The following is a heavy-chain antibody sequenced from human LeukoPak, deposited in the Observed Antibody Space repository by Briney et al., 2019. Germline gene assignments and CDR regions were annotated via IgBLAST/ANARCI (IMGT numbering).Heavy chain of an antibody. D-gene: IGHD3-16*01. J-gene: IGHJ6*03. V-gene: IGHV4-39*01. CDR1: GGSIRRTSYY. CDR3: ARAWGDYFYYMDI. Sequence: SETLSLTCTVSGGSIRRTSYYWGWVRQPAGKGLEWIASIYYSGTTYYNSSLKSRVTISLDTAMNQFSLRLSAVTAADTAVYYCARAWGDYFYYMDICGKGTTVTVSS. CDR2: IYYSGTT.